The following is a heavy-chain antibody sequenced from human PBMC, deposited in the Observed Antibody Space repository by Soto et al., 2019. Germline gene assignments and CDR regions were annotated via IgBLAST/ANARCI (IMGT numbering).Heavy chain of an antibody. J-gene: IGHJ6*02. V-gene: IGHV4-31*03. CDR1: GGSISSGGYY. D-gene: IGHD2-2*02. CDR2: TYYSGST. CDR3: ARASGYCSSTSCYNYYYDMDV. Sequence: SETLSLTCTVSGGSISSGGYYWSWIRQHPGKGLEWIGYTYYSGSTYYNPSLKSRVTISVDTSKNQFSLKLSSVTAADTAVYYCARASGYCSSTSCYNYYYDMDVWGQGTTVTVSS.